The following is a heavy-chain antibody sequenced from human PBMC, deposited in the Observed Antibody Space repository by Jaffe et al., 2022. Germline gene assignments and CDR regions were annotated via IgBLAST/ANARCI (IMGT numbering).Heavy chain of an antibody. D-gene: IGHD3-9*01. CDR3: ARASRYFDRLRMSDAFDI. J-gene: IGHJ3*02. V-gene: IGHV4-38-2*01. Sequence: QVQLQESGPGLVKPSETLSLTCAVSGYSISSGYYWGWIRQPPGKGLEWIGSIYHSGSTYYNPSLKSRVTISVDTSKNQFSLKLSSVTAADTAVYYCARASRYFDRLRMSDAFDIWGQGTMVTVSS. CDR1: GYSISSGYY. CDR2: IYHSGST.